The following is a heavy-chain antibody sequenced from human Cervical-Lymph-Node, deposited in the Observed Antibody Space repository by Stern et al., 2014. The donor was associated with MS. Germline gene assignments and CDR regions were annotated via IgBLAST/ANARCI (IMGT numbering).Heavy chain of an antibody. D-gene: IGHD6-6*01. CDR2: MSSSIMVT. CDR3: ARDGQLGPGFDA. CDR1: GFNFSRYS. J-gene: IGHJ5*02. Sequence: QLVQSGGALVQPGGSLRLSCSASGFNFSRYSMNWVRQAPGKGLEWVSYMSSSIMVTYYADSVEGRFTISRDNAKNSLYLQMHSLRDEDTAVYYCARDGQLGPGFDAWGQGTLVTVSS. V-gene: IGHV3-48*02.